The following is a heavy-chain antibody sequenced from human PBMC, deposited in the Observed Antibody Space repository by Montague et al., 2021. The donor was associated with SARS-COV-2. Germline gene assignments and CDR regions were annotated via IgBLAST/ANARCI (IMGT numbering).Heavy chain of an antibody. CDR3: ARDSENYDFWSGYYYYYYYGMDV. CDR2: INSVGSST. J-gene: IGHJ6*02. D-gene: IGHD3-3*01. CDR1: GFTFSSYW. V-gene: IGHV3-74*01. Sequence: SLRLSCAASGFTFSSYWMHWVRQAPEKGLVWVSRINSVGSSTSYADSVKGRFTISRDNAKNTLYLQMNSLRAKDTAVYYCARDSENYDFWSGYYYYYYYGMDVWGQGTTVTVSS.